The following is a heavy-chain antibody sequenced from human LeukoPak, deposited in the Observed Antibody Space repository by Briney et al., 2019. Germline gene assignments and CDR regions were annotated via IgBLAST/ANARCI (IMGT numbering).Heavy chain of an antibody. CDR1: GGSISSYH. V-gene: IGHV4-59*01. CDR2: IYYSGST. CDR3: AKEAYCGGDCYSGFDY. D-gene: IGHD2-21*02. Sequence: SETLSLTCTVSGGSISSYHWSWIRQPPGKGLEGSGYIYYSGSTKYNPSLKRRVNIPLDTSKIQFSLKLRSVTAADTAVYYCAKEAYCGGDCYSGFDYWGQGTLVTVSS. J-gene: IGHJ4*02.